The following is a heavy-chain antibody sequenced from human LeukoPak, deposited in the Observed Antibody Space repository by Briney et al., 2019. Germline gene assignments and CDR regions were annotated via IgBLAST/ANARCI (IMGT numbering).Heavy chain of an antibody. CDR1: GYTFTSYY. V-gene: IGHV1-46*01. CDR2: INPSGGST. J-gene: IGHJ6*02. D-gene: IGHD1-20*01. Sequence: ASVTVSCMAPGYTFTSYYMHWVRQAPGQGLEWMGIINPSGGSTSYAQTFQGRVTMTRDTSTSTVYMELSSLRSEDTAVYYCARVTGRYGMDVWGQGTTVTVSS. CDR3: ARVTGRYGMDV.